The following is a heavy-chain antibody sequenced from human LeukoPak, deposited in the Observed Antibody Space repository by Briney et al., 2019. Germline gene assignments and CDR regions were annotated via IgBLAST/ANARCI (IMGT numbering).Heavy chain of an antibody. J-gene: IGHJ6*02. CDR2: INHSGST. CDR3: ARGRKYCSSTSCYYYYGMDV. Sequence: SETLSLTCAVYGGSLSGYYWSWIRQPPGKGLEWIGEINHSGSTNYNPSLKSRVTISVDTSKNQFSLKLSSVTAADTAVYYCARGRKYCSSTSCYYYYGMDVWGQGTTVTVSS. V-gene: IGHV4-34*01. D-gene: IGHD2-2*01. CDR1: GGSLSGYY.